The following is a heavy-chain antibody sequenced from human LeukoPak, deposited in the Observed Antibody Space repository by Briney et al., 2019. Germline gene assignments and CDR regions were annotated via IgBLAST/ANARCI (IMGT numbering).Heavy chain of an antibody. CDR3: AREYYDFWSGYNYYYYYYMDV. CDR1: GFTFSSYG. V-gene: IGHV3-33*01. D-gene: IGHD3-3*01. CDR2: ICYDGSNK. Sequence: AGGSLRLSCAASGFTFSSYGMHWVRQAPGKGLEWVAVICYDGSNKYYADSVKGRFTISRDNSKNTLYLQMNSLRAEDTAVYYCAREYYDFWSGYNYYYYYYMDVWGKGTTVTVSS. J-gene: IGHJ6*03.